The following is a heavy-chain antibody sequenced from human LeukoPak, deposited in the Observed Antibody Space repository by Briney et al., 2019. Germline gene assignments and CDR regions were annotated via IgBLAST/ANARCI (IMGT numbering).Heavy chain of an antibody. V-gene: IGHV4-4*07. J-gene: IGHJ2*01. CDR1: GGSISSYY. D-gene: IGHD3-22*01. CDR3: ARSSLDSSGYYLYWYFDL. CDR2: IYTSGST. Sequence: PSETLSLTCTVSGGSISSYYWSWIRQPAGKGLEWIGRIYTSGSTNYNPSLKSRVTMSVDTSKHQFPLKLSSVTAADTAVYYCARSSLDSSGYYLYWYFDLWGRGTLVTVSS.